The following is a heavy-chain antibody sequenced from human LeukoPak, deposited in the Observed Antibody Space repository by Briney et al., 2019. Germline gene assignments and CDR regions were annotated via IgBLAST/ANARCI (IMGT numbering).Heavy chain of an antibody. J-gene: IGHJ6*01. CDR1: GFTFSSYA. D-gene: IGHD1-26*01. Sequence: GGSLRLSCAASGFTFSSYAMSWVRQAPGKGLEWVSAISGSGGSTYYAASVKGRFTISRDKSKNTLYLQMNSLRAEDTAVYYCAKRAGRDRPGWDMDVWGEGTTVTVSS. CDR3: AKRAGRDRPGWDMDV. CDR2: ISGSGGST. V-gene: IGHV3-23*01.